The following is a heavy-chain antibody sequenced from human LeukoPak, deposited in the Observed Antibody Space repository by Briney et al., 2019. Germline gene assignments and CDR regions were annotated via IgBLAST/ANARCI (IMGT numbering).Heavy chain of an antibody. Sequence: ASVKVSCKASGYTFTSYGIRWVRQAPGQGLEWMGWISAYNGNTNYAQKLQGRVTMTTDTSTSTAYMELRSLRSDDTAVYYCAREDATPDPGLYYYYGMAVWGQGTTVTVSS. J-gene: IGHJ6*02. CDR2: ISAYNGNT. CDR3: AREDATPDPGLYYYYGMAV. CDR1: GYTFTSYG. V-gene: IGHV1-18*01. D-gene: IGHD2-15*01.